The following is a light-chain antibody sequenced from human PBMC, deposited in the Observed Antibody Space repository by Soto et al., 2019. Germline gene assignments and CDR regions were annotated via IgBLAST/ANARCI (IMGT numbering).Light chain of an antibody. CDR2: DAS. CDR3: QQRSNWPPG. Sequence: EIVLTQSPGTLSLSPGDRATLSCRASQSVSSYLAWYQQKPGQAPRLLIYDASNRATGIPARFSGSGSGTDFTLTISSLEPEDFAVYYCQQRSNWPPGFGGGTKVDIK. J-gene: IGKJ4*01. CDR1: QSVSSY. V-gene: IGKV3-11*01.